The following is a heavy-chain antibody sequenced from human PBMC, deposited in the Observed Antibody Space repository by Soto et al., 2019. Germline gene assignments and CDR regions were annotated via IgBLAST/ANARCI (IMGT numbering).Heavy chain of an antibody. CDR2: IYRTGST. Sequence: SETLSLTCAVSGGSFTSNNWWTWVRQPPGQGLEWIGEIYRTGSTNYNPSLKSRVTISLDKSENKFSLKVTSLTAADTAVYYCASRDPGTSVDYWGQGTLVTVSS. CDR3: ASRDPGTSVDY. V-gene: IGHV4-4*02. D-gene: IGHD1-7*01. CDR1: GGSFTSNNW. J-gene: IGHJ4*02.